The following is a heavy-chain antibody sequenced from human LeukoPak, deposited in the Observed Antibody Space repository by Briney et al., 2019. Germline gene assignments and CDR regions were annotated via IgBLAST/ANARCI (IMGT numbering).Heavy chain of an antibody. CDR2: IRYDGSNK. CDR3: ARDVEYYDFWSGYFTPTAFDI. CDR1: GFTFSSYG. V-gene: IGHV3-30*02. J-gene: IGHJ3*02. Sequence: GGSLRLSCAASGFTFSSYGMHWVRQAPGKGLEWVAFIRYDGSNKYYADSVKGRFTISRDNSKNTLYLQMNSLRAEDTAVYYCARDVEYYDFWSGYFTPTAFDIWGQGTMVTVSS. D-gene: IGHD3-3*01.